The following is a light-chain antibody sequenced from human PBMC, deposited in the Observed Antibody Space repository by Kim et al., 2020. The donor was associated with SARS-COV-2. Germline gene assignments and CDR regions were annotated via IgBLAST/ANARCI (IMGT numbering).Light chain of an antibody. V-gene: IGKV3-20*01. CDR2: GAS. CDR1: QSVNGRF. J-gene: IGKJ1*01. CDR3: QQYDSSVWT. Sequence: STGEGATRSCRASQSVNGRFLAWYQQKPGQAPRLLIYGASTRATGIPDRFSGSGSGTDFTLTISRLEPEDFAMYYCQQYDSSVWTFGQGTKVDIK.